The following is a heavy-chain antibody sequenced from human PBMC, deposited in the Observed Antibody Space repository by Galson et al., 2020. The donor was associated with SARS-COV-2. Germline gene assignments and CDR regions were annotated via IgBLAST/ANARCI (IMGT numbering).Heavy chain of an antibody. J-gene: IGHJ4*02. CDR2: ISAYNGNT. CDR3: ARWGGADYYDSSGYYSY. Sequence: ASVKVSCKASGYTFTSYGISWVRQAPGQGLEWMGWISAYNGNTNYAQKLQGRVTMTTDTSTSTAYMELRSLRSDDTAVYYCARWGGADYYDSSGYYSYWGQGTLVTVSS. D-gene: IGHD3-22*01. CDR1: GYTFTSYG. V-gene: IGHV1-18*01.